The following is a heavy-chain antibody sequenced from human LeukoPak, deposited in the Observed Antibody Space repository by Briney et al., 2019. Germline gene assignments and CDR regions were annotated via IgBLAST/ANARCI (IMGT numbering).Heavy chain of an antibody. CDR1: GFTFSSYA. CDR3: ARDGRYSYGEDFDY. D-gene: IGHD5-18*01. Sequence: GGSLRLSCAASGFTFSSYAMSWVRQAPGKGLEWVSAISGSGGSTYYADSVKGRFTISRDNSKNTLYLQMNSLRAEDMAVYYCARDGRYSYGEDFDYWGQGTLVTVSS. J-gene: IGHJ4*02. CDR2: ISGSGGST. V-gene: IGHV3-23*01.